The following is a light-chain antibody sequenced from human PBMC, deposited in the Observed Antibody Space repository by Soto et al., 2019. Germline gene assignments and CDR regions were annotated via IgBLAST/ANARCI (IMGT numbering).Light chain of an antibody. Sequence: EVVLTQSPGALSLSPGERATLSCRASRTVDGNYLAWYNQKPGQAPRLLIYGAFSRASGVPDKFSGSGSGTDFTLTISRLEPEDFEVYYCQQYGSSLWTFGQGTKVDIK. CDR3: QQYGSSLWT. CDR1: RTVDGNY. J-gene: IGKJ1*01. CDR2: GAF. V-gene: IGKV3-20*01.